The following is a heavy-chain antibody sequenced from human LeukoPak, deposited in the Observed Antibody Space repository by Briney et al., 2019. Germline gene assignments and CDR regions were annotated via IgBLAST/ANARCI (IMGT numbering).Heavy chain of an antibody. Sequence: GASVKVSCKASGYTFTSYGISWVRQAPGQGLEWMGWISAYNGNTNYAQKLQGRVTMTTDTSTSTAYMELRSLRSDDTAVYYCARGIGGCRKKTQYCSGGSCYSSCEFDYWGQGTLVTVSS. V-gene: IGHV1-18*01. CDR3: ARGIGGCRKKTQYCSGGSCYSSCEFDY. D-gene: IGHD2-15*01. CDR1: GYTFTSYG. CDR2: ISAYNGNT. J-gene: IGHJ4*02.